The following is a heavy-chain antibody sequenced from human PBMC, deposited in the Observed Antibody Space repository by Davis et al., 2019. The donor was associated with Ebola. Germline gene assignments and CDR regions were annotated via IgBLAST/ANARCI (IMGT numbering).Heavy chain of an antibody. CDR1: GYTFTSYY. CDR2: INPSGGST. D-gene: IGHD3-10*01. Sequence: ASVKVSCKASGYTFTSYYMHWVRQAPGQGLEWMGIINPSGGSTSYAQKFQGRVTITADESTSTAYMELSSLRSEDTAVYYCRSGGYYGSGSYDYWGQGTLVTVSS. J-gene: IGHJ4*02. V-gene: IGHV1-46*01. CDR3: RSGGYYGSGSYDY.